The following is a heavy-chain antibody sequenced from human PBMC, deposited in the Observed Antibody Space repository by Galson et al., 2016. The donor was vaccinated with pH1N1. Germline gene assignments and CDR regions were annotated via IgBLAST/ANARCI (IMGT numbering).Heavy chain of an antibody. V-gene: IGHV1-46*01. D-gene: IGHD1-26*01. CDR3: TRDLGRRREY. CDR1: GYTFTTNY. Sequence: SCAASGYTFTTNYIHWVRQAPGQGLEWMGVIDPSGGGTTYAQKFQARVTMTRDTSTSTVYMDLSSLKSEDTAVYYCTRDLGRRREYWGQGTLVTVSS. CDR2: IDPSGGGT. J-gene: IGHJ4*02.